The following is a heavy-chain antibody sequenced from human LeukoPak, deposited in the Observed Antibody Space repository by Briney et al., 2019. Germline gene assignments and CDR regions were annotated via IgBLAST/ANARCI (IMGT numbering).Heavy chain of an antibody. CDR3: ARRATLTTNDAFDI. D-gene: IGHD4-17*01. Sequence: GESLKISCKGSGYSFTGYWIAWVRQMPGKGLEWMGIIYPGDSDTRYSPSFQGQVTISADRSISTAYLQWSSLKASDTAMYYCARRATLTTNDAFDIWGQGTMVTVSS. V-gene: IGHV5-51*01. J-gene: IGHJ3*02. CDR2: IYPGDSDT. CDR1: GYSFTGYW.